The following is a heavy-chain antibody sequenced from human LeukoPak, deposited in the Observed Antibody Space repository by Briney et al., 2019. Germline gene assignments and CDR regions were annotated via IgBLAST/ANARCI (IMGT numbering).Heavy chain of an antibody. CDR3: IAIRGSYNPDY. D-gene: IGHD1-26*01. CDR2: INHSGST. CDR1: GGSFSGYY. Sequence: SETLSLTCAVYGGSFSGYYWSWIRQPPGKGLEWIGEINHSGSTNYNPSLKSRVTISVDTSKNQFSLKLSSVTAADTAVYYCIAIRGSYNPDYWGQGTLVTVSS. V-gene: IGHV4-34*01. J-gene: IGHJ4*02.